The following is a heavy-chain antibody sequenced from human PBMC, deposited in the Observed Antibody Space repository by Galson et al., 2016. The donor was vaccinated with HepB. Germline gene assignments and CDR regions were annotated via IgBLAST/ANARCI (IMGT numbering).Heavy chain of an antibody. CDR1: GFTFSSYG. CDR3: ANPYYDFWRGYNPFDY. Sequence: SLRLSCAASGFTFSSYGMHWVRQAPGKGLEWVAVISYDGSNKYYADSVKGRFTISRDNSKKTLYLQMNSLRAEDTAVYYCANPYYDFWRGYNPFDYWGQGTLVTVSS. CDR2: ISYDGSNK. J-gene: IGHJ4*02. D-gene: IGHD3-3*01. V-gene: IGHV3-30*18.